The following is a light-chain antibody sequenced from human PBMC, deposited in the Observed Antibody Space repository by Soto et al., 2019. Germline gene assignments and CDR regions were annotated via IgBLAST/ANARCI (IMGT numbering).Light chain of an antibody. CDR2: DAS. J-gene: IGKJ4*01. CDR3: QQYICWPLT. Sequence: ELVVTQSPATLSVSPGERVTLSCRTSQDVSSKLAWYQQKAGQAPSLLIYDASTRATGTPARFSGSGSGTEFTLAVSSLQSEDYAVYFCQQYICWPLTFGGGTKVEIK. CDR1: QDVSSK. V-gene: IGKV3D-15*01.